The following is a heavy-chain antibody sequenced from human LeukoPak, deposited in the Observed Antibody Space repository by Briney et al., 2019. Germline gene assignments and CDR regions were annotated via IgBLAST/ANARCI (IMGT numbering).Heavy chain of an antibody. V-gene: IGHV3-7*01. D-gene: IGHD1-26*01. Sequence: GGSLRLSCAASGFPFNVQTMSWVRQAPGKGLDWVASMRQDGSEIYYVDYVKGRFTISRDNPKNSLYLQMNSLRAEDTAVYYCARGGATRGRFENWGQGTLVTVSS. CDR3: ARGGATRGRFEN. CDR2: MRQDGSEI. J-gene: IGHJ4*02. CDR1: GFPFNVQT.